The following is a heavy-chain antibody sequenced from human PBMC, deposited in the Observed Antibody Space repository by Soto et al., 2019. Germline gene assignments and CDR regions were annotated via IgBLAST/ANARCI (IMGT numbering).Heavy chain of an antibody. CDR3: ARCEAYCGGDSEGAFDI. V-gene: IGHV1-8*01. CDR1: GYTFTSYD. Sequence: ASVKVSCKASGYTFTSYDINWVRQATGQGLEWMGWMNPNSGNTGYAQKFQGRVTMTRNTSISTAYMELSSLRSEDTAVYYCARCEAYCGGDSEGAFDIWGQRTLVPVSS. J-gene: IGHJ3*02. CDR2: MNPNSGNT. D-gene: IGHD2-21*02.